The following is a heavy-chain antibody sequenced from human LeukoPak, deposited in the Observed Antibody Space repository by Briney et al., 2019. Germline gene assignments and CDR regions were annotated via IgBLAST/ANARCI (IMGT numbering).Heavy chain of an antibody. CDR3: ARDCDRSGYSDS. V-gene: IGHV3-21*01. J-gene: IGHJ4*02. CDR1: GFTFSSYA. Sequence: PGGSLRLSCAASGFTFSSYAINWVRQAPGKGLEWVSCISSSGSYIYYADSVRGRFTISRDNAKNSLYLQMNSLRVEDTAVYYCARDCDRSGYSDSWGQGTLVTVSS. D-gene: IGHD3-22*01. CDR2: ISSSGSYI.